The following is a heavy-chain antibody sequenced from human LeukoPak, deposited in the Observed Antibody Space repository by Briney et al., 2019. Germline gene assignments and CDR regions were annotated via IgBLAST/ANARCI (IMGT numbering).Heavy chain of an antibody. Sequence: KTSETLSLTCTVSGGSISSSSYYWGWIRQPLGKGLEWIGSIYYSGSTYYNPSLKSRVTISVDTSKNQFSLKLSSVTAADTAVYYCARPPHSSSSAWGQGTLVTVSS. CDR1: GGSISSSSYY. J-gene: IGHJ5*02. V-gene: IGHV4-39*01. CDR3: ARPPHSSSSA. D-gene: IGHD6-6*01. CDR2: IYYSGST.